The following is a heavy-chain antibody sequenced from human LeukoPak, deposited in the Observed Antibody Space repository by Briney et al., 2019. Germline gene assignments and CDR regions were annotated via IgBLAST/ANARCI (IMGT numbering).Heavy chain of an antibody. Sequence: PSETLSLTCTVSGGSISSSSYYWGWTRQPPGKGLEWIGSIYYSGSTYYHPSLKSRVTISVDTSKNQFSLKLSSVTAADTAVYYCARQFCSSTSCYRVYGMDVWGQGTTVTVSS. CDR2: IYYSGST. CDR3: ARQFCSSTSCYRVYGMDV. CDR1: GGSISSSSYY. V-gene: IGHV4-39*01. J-gene: IGHJ6*02. D-gene: IGHD2-2*02.